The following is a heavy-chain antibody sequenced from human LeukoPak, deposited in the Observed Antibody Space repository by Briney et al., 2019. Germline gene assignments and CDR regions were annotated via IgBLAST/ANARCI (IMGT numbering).Heavy chain of an antibody. Sequence: GGSLRLSCAASGFTFSNAWMSWVRQAPGKGLEWVGRIKSKTDGGTTDYAAPVKGRFTISRDDSKNTLYLQMNSLKTEDTAVYNCTTDQGYCSSTSCFDYWGQGTLVTVSS. D-gene: IGHD2-2*01. CDR2: IKSKTDGGTT. J-gene: IGHJ4*02. CDR1: GFTFSNAW. CDR3: TTDQGYCSSTSCFDY. V-gene: IGHV3-15*01.